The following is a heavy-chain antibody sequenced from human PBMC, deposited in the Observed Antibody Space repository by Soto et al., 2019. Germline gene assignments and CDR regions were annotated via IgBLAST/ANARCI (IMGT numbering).Heavy chain of an antibody. CDR2: ISGNGGST. D-gene: IGHD2-15*01. V-gene: IGHV3-23*01. J-gene: IGHJ6*02. Sequence: GGSLRLSCAASGFTFSNYAMSWVRQAPGKGLEWVSTISGNGGSTYYADSVKGRFTISRDNSKNTLYLQMNSLRAEDTAVYYYAKCSYYYGMDVWGQGTTVTVSS. CDR3: AKCSYYYGMDV. CDR1: GFTFSNYA.